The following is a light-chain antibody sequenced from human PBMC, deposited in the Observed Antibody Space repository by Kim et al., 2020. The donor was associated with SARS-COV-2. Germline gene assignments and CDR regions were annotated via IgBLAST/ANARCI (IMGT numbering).Light chain of an antibody. V-gene: IGLV3-19*01. CDR1: SRRNEY. CDR3: NSRDSSGHHWL. CDR2: TKN. Sequence: LGQTVRTTCPGHSRRNEYANGYRRKPGQAPVLVIYTKNNRPSGIPDRFSGSSSGNTAFLTITGAQAEDEADYFCNSRDSSGHHWLFGGGTQLTVL. J-gene: IGLJ3*02.